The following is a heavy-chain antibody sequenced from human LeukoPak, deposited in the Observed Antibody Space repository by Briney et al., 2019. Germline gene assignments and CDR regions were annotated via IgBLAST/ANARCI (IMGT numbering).Heavy chain of an antibody. Sequence: GGSLRLSCAASVLTFSTPGMEWVRQSPGKGLGWMALISYDGSYKDVADSVQGRFTISRDNSKNTLYLQMNSLRPEDTAVYYCARDPYSGSYGNYYYYFMDVWGKGTTVTISS. CDR3: ARDPYSGSYGNYYYYFMDV. J-gene: IGHJ6*03. CDR2: ISYDGSYK. V-gene: IGHV3-30*03. D-gene: IGHD1-26*01. CDR1: VLTFSTPG.